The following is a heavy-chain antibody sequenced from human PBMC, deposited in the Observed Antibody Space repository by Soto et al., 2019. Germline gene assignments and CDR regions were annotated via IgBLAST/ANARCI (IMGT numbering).Heavy chain of an antibody. CDR3: ATASTQTFCDGRPCCFVQPKLLAS. V-gene: IGHV3-15*01. J-gene: IGHJ5*02. D-gene: IGHD2-21*01. Sequence: EVQLVESGGGLVKPGGSLRLSCAASGFTFSNGWMSWVRQAPGKGLEWVGRIKSKLAGGTTDYSAPVKGRFIISRDDSKDTLYLQMNSLKTEYTAVYYCATASTQTFCDGRPCCFVQPKLLASWGKGTLVTVSS. CDR2: IKSKLAGGTT. CDR1: GFTFSNGW.